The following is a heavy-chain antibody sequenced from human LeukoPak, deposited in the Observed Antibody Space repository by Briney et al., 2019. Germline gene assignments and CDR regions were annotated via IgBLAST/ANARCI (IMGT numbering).Heavy chain of an antibody. CDR2: ISGSGGST. CDR3: AKACELAPLFDY. V-gene: IGHV3-23*01. J-gene: IGHJ4*02. D-gene: IGHD1-1*01. Sequence: PGGSLRLSCAASGFTFSSYAMSWVRQAPGKGLEWVSAISGSGGSTYYADSVKGRFTISRDNSMNTLYLQMNSLRAEDTAVYYCAKACELAPLFDYWGQGTLVTVSS. CDR1: GFTFSSYA.